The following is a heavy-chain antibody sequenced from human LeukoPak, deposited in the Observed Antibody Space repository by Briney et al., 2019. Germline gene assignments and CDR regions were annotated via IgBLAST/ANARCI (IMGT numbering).Heavy chain of an antibody. Sequence: GGSLRLSCAASGFTFDDYAMHWVRQAPGKGLEWVSGISWNSGSVGYADSVKGRFTISRDNAKNSLYLQMNSLRAEDTASYYCAKEGHSGRALGKPLDYWGQGTLVTVSS. J-gene: IGHJ4*02. D-gene: IGHD1-26*01. CDR3: AKEGHSGRALGKPLDY. CDR1: GFTFDDYA. V-gene: IGHV3-9*01. CDR2: ISWNSGSV.